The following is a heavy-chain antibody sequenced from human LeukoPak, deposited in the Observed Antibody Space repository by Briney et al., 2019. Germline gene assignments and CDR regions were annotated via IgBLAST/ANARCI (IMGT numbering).Heavy chain of an antibody. CDR3: ARGSGSYHYFDY. J-gene: IGHJ4*02. D-gene: IGHD1-26*01. CDR1: GASFSNDY. V-gene: IGHV4-59*01. CDR2: IYHNGRT. Sequence: SETLSLTCTVSGASFSNDYWSWFRQAPGKGLEWIGYIYHNGRTNYNPSLKSRITMSIDTSQKKFSLKVISVTAADTAVYYCARGSGSYHYFDYWGQGTLVTVSS.